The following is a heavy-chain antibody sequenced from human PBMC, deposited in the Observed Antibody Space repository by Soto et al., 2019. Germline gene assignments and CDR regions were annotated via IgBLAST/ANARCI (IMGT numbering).Heavy chain of an antibody. Sequence: QVQLQESGPGLVKPSQTLSLTCSVSGGSISSGAFYWTWIRQHPGKGLEWIGYIYSSGSTYYNPSLKRRVTISVYTSKNQFSLKLRSVTAADTAVYYCARDGRLVNYYYYGMDVWGQGTTVTVSS. D-gene: IGHD6-13*01. CDR1: GGSISSGAFY. CDR3: ARDGRLVNYYYYGMDV. J-gene: IGHJ6*02. CDR2: IYSSGST. V-gene: IGHV4-31*03.